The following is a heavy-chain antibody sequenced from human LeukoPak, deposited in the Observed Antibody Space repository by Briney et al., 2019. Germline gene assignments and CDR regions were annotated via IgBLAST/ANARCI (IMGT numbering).Heavy chain of an antibody. CDR1: GFTFRSYA. Sequence: GGSLRLSCAASGFTFRSYAMSWVRQAPGKGLEWVSGINARGDSPHYADSVKGRFTISRDNSKSTLYLELNSLRVEDTAVYYCAKNGYSYGLYDAFDIWGQGTMVTVSS. CDR2: INARGDSP. V-gene: IGHV3-23*01. CDR3: AKNGYSYGLYDAFDI. J-gene: IGHJ3*02. D-gene: IGHD5-18*01.